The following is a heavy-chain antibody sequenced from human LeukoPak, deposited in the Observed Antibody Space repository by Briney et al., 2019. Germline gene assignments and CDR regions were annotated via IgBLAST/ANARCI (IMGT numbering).Heavy chain of an antibody. CDR1: GGTFSSYA. CDR3: ASAIGSIWYEFDY. CDR2: IIPIFGTA. V-gene: IGHV1-69*13. J-gene: IGHJ4*02. Sequence: SVKVSCKASGGTFSSYAISWVRQAPGQGLEWMGGIIPIFGTANYAQKFQGRVTITADESTSTAYMELSSLRSEDTAVYYCASAIGSIWYEFDYWGQGTLVTVSS. D-gene: IGHD6-13*01.